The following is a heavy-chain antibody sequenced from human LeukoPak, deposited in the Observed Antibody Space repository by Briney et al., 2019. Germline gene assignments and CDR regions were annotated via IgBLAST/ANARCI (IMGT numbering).Heavy chain of an antibody. V-gene: IGHV3-21*01. Sequence: GGSLRLSCAASGFTFSSYSMNWVRQAPGKGLEWVSSISSSSSYIYYADSVKGRFTISRDNAKNSLYLQMNSLRAEGTAVYYCARVGRRQRGDPDAFDIWGQGTMVTVSS. CDR1: GFTFSSYS. J-gene: IGHJ3*02. CDR2: ISSSSSYI. D-gene: IGHD2-21*02. CDR3: ARVGRRQRGDPDAFDI.